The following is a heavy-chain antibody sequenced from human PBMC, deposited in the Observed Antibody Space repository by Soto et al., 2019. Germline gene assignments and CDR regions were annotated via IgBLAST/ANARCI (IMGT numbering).Heavy chain of an antibody. D-gene: IGHD4-4*01. CDR2: ISSSGSTI. CDR3: AREQTVTTYDFYGMDV. CDR1: GFTFSSYE. V-gene: IGHV3-48*03. J-gene: IGHJ6*02. Sequence: PGGSLRLSCAAFGFTFSSYEMNWVRQAPGKGLEWVSYISSSGSTIYYADSVKGRFTISRDNAKNSLYLQMNSLRAEDTAVYYCAREQTVTTYDFYGMDVWGQGTTVTVSS.